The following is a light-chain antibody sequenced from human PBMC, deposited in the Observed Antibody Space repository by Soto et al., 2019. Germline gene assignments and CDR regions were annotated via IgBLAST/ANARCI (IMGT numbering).Light chain of an antibody. CDR2: DAS. J-gene: IGKJ4*01. V-gene: IGKV3-11*01. CDR1: QSVSSY. CDR3: QQRTSWPLVT. Sequence: EVVLTQSPATLSLSPGERATLSCRASQSVSSYLAWYQQKPGQAPRLLIYDASNRATGIPARFSGSGSGTDFTLTISSLEPEDFEVYYCQQRTSWPLVTFGGGTKVESK.